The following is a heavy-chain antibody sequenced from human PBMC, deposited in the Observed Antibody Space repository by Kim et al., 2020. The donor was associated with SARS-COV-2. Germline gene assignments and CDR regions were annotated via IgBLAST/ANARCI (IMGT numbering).Heavy chain of an antibody. D-gene: IGHD6-13*01. Sequence: SQTLSLTCAISGDSVSRSSAAWNWIRQSPSRGLEWLGRTYYRSKRYNDYAVSMKSRITINPDTSKNQFSLQLNSVTPDDTAVYYCARANIPAAGNAFDIWGQGTMVTVSS. J-gene: IGHJ3*02. CDR1: GDSVSRSSAA. V-gene: IGHV6-1*01. CDR2: TYYRSKRYN. CDR3: ARANIPAAGNAFDI.